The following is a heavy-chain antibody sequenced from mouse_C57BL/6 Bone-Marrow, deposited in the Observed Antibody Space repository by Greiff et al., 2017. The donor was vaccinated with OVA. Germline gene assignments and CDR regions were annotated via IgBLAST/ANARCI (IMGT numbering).Heavy chain of an antibody. V-gene: IGHV5-6*02. J-gene: IGHJ4*01. CDR1: GFTFSSYG. Sequence: EVKLVESGGDLVKPGGSLKFSCAASGFTFSSYGMSWVRQTPDKRLEWVATISSGGSYTYYPDSVKGRFTISRDNAKNTLYLQMSSLKSEDTAMYYCARLGAMDYWGQGTSVTVSS. CDR2: ISSGGSYT. CDR3: ARLGAMDY.